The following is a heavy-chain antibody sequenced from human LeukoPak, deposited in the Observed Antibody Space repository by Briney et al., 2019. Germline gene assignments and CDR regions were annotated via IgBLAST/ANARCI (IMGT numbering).Heavy chain of an antibody. D-gene: IGHD6-19*01. CDR2: ISYDGSNK. J-gene: IGHJ6*02. V-gene: IGHV3-30-3*01. CDR1: GFTFSSYA. Sequence: GGSLRLSCAASGFTFSSYAMHWVRQAPGKGLEWVAVISYDGSNKYYAGSVKGRFTISRDNSKNTLYLQMNSLRAEDTAVYYCAREPEQWLVPDYYYGMDVWGQGTTVTVSS. CDR3: AREPEQWLVPDYYYGMDV.